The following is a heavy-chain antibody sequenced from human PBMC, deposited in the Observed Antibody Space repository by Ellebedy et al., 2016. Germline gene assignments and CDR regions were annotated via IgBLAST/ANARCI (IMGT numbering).Heavy chain of an antibody. V-gene: IGHV3-48*01. Sequence: GESLKISXAASGFIFSGYSMNWVRQAPGKGLEWVSYISRSSRNIYYADSVKGRFTISRDNAKDSLYLQMNSLRAEDTAVYFCTREGDTAVVADAFDIWGQGTMVTVSS. D-gene: IGHD5-18*01. CDR1: GFIFSGYS. CDR2: ISRSSRNI. CDR3: TREGDTAVVADAFDI. J-gene: IGHJ3*02.